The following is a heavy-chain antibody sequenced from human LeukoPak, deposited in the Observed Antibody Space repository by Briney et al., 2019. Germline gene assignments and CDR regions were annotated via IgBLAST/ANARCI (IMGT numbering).Heavy chain of an antibody. Sequence: PGRSLRLSCAASGFTFDDYAMHWVRQAPGKGLEWVSGISWNSGSIGYADSVKGRFTISRDNAKNSLYLQMNSLRAEDTALYYCANVGAIPSLWGQGTLVTVSS. V-gene: IGHV3-9*01. CDR3: ANVGAIPSL. J-gene: IGHJ4*02. D-gene: IGHD1-26*01. CDR2: ISWNSGSI. CDR1: GFTFDDYA.